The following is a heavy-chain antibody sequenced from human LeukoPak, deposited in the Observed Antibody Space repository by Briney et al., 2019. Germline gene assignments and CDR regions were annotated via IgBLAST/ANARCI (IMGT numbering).Heavy chain of an antibody. D-gene: IGHD2-2*01. CDR3: ARVGSSTNGEIDY. Sequence: SETLSLTCTVSGGSISSYYWSWIRQPPGEGLEWIGYIYYSGSTNYNPSLKSRVTISVDTSKNQFSLKLSSVTAADTAVYYCARVGSSTNGEIDYWGQGTLVTVSS. J-gene: IGHJ4*02. V-gene: IGHV4-59*01. CDR1: GGSISSYY. CDR2: IYYSGST.